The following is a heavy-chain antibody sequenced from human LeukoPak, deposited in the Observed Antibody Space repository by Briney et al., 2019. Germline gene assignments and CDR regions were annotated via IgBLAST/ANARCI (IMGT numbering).Heavy chain of an antibody. CDR1: GFPFSNYN. Sequence: GGSLRLSCAASGFPFSNYNMNWVRQAPGKGLEWVSFISSSNSYINYADSVKGRFTISRDNTKNSLYLQMNSLRAEDTAVYYCARGHTAVTRHFDFWGQGTLVTVSS. V-gene: IGHV3-21*01. D-gene: IGHD4-17*01. CDR3: ARGHTAVTRHFDF. J-gene: IGHJ4*02. CDR2: ISSSNSYI.